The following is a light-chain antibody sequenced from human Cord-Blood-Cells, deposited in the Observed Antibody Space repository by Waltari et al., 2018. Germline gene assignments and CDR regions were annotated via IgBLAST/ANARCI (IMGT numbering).Light chain of an antibody. V-gene: IGKV1-39*01. CDR1: QSISSY. CDR3: QQSYSTPYT. Sequence: DIQMTQSPSSLSASVGDRVTITCRASQSISSYLNWSQQKPVKAPKLLIYAASSLQSGVPSRFSGSGSGTDFTLTISSLQPEDFATYYCQQSYSTPYTFGQGTKLEIK. J-gene: IGKJ2*01. CDR2: AAS.